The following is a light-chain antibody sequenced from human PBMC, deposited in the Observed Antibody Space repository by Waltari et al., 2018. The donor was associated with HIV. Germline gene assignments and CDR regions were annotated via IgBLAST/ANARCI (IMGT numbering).Light chain of an antibody. CDR2: EVS. CDR1: SSDVGGYNY. Sequence: QSALTQPPSASGSPGQSVTISCTGTSSDVGGYNYVSAYQQRPGKAPKHRIYEVSQRTSGVPNRCAGAKSGNTASRTVSGRQAEDEAKYYCSAFAGPNDVIFGGGTKLTVL. CDR3: SAFAGPNDVI. J-gene: IGLJ2*01. V-gene: IGLV2-8*01.